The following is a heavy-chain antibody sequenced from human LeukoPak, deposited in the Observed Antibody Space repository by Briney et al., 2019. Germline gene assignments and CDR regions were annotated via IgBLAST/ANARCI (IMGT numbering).Heavy chain of an antibody. CDR3: ARVCEKLPPYYYYYYMDV. CDR1: GGSISSYY. Sequence: SETLSLTCTVSGGSISSYYWSWIRQPPGKGLEWIGYIYYSGSTNYNPSLKSRVTISVDTSKNQFSLKLSSVTAADTAVYYCARVCEKLPPYYYYYYMDVWGKGTTVTVSS. CDR2: IYYSGST. V-gene: IGHV4-59*01. J-gene: IGHJ6*03. D-gene: IGHD2-15*01.